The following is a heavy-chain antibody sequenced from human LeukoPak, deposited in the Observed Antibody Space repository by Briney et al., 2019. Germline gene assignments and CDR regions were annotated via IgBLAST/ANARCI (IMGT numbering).Heavy chain of an antibody. CDR3: ARGIGGPDY. CDR2: ISGSGGST. D-gene: IGHD4-23*01. CDR1: GFTFSSYG. J-gene: IGHJ4*02. Sequence: PGGSLRLSCAASGFTFSSYGMSWVRQAPGKGLEWVSAISGSGGSTYYADSVKGRFTISRDNSKSTLYLQMNSLRAEDTAIYYCARGIGGPDYWGRGTLVTVSS. V-gene: IGHV3-23*01.